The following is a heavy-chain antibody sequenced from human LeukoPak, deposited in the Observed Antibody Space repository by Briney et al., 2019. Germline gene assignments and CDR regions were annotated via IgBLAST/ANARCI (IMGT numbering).Heavy chain of an antibody. J-gene: IGHJ6*02. V-gene: IGHV3-11*01. CDR2: ISSSGTTI. CDR1: GFTFSDYY. CDR3: ARHDRALIVSQYYYSGMDV. Sequence: PGGSLRLSCAASGFTFSDYYMGWIRQAPGKGLEWISYISSSGTTIYYADSVKGRFTISRDNARNSLYLQMNSLRAEDTAVYYCARHDRALIVSQYYYSGMDVWGQGTTVTVSS. D-gene: IGHD3-16*02.